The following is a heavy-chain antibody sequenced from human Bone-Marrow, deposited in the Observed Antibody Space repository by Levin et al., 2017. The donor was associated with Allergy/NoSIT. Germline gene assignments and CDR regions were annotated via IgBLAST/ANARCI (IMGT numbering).Heavy chain of an antibody. CDR1: GFTFSSHG. CDR3: TKDPVQNLDIPAGIADY. D-gene: IGHD6-19*01. Sequence: PGGSLRLSCAASGFTFSSHGMHWARQAPGKGLEWVAVISYDGSNKYYGDSVKGRFTISRDNSKNTVHLQMSSLRAEDTAVYFCTKDPVQNLDIPAGIADYWGQGTLVVVSS. J-gene: IGHJ4*02. CDR2: ISYDGSNK. V-gene: IGHV3-30*18.